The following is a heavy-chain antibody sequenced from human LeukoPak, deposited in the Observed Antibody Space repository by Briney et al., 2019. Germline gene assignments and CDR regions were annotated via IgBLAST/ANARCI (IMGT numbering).Heavy chain of an antibody. D-gene: IGHD3-22*01. Sequence: ASVKVSCKASGYTFTSYDINWVRQATGQGVEWMGWVNPNSGNTGYAQKFQGRVTITRNTSISTAYMELSSLRSEDTAVYYCARASEDYYDSSGYLDPDAFDIWGQGTMVTVSS. CDR2: VNPNSGNT. CDR1: GYTFTSYD. CDR3: ARASEDYYDSSGYLDPDAFDI. J-gene: IGHJ3*02. V-gene: IGHV1-8*03.